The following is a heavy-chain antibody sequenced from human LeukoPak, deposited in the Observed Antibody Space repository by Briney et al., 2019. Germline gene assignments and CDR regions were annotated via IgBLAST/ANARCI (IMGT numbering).Heavy chain of an antibody. D-gene: IGHD3-22*01. V-gene: IGHV3-21*01. CDR1: GFTLSSYT. CDR3: ARDGSGYSDPVDS. Sequence: GGSLRLSCAASGFTLSSYTMNWVRQAPGKGLEGVSSISSSSSYIYYADSVKGQFTISRHNAKNSLFLQMNSLRAEDSAVYYCARDGSGYSDPVDSWGQGTLVTVSS. CDR2: ISSSSSYI. J-gene: IGHJ4*02.